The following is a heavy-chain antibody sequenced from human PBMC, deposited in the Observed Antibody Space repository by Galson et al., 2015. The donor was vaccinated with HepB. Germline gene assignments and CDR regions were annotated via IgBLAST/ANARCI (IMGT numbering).Heavy chain of an antibody. CDR3: ARRGGSSTSSYYYYGMDV. Sequence: ALRLSCAASGFTFSSHTMHWVRQAPGKGLEWVAVISYDGSNRYYAESVKGRFTISRDNSKNTLFLQMNSLTTEDTAMYYCARRGGSSTSSYYYYGMDVWGHGTTVTVSS. CDR1: GFTFSSHT. J-gene: IGHJ6*02. D-gene: IGHD2-2*01. V-gene: IGHV3-30-3*01. CDR2: ISYDGSNR.